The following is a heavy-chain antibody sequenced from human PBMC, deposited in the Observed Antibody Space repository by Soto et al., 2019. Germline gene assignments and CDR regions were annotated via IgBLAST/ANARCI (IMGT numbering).Heavy chain of an antibody. Sequence: KPSETLSLTCAVSGGSISIGGYSWSCIRQPPGKGLEWIGYIYHSGSTYYNPSLKSRVTISVDRSKNQFSLKLSSVTAADTAVYYCARDDHIVVVPTSLGAMDVWGQGTTVTVSS. V-gene: IGHV4-30-2*01. CDR3: ARDDHIVVVPTSLGAMDV. CDR1: GGSISIGGYS. J-gene: IGHJ6*02. CDR2: IYHSGST. D-gene: IGHD2-2*01.